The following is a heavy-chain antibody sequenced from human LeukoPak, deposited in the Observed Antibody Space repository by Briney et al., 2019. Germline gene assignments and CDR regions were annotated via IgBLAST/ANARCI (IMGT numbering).Heavy chain of an antibody. CDR3: ARGLRAEDAFDI. D-gene: IGHD3-10*01. CDR1: GFTFSSYS. V-gene: IGHV3-21*01. Sequence: GGSLRLSCAASGFTFSSYSMNWVRQAPGKGLEWVSSISSSSSYIYYADSVKGRFTISRGNAKNSLYLQMNSLRAEDTAVYYCARGLRAEDAFDIWGQGTMVTVSS. J-gene: IGHJ3*02. CDR2: ISSSSSYI.